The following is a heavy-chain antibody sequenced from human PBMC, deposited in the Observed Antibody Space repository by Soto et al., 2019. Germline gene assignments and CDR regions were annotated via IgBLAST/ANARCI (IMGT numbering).Heavy chain of an antibody. D-gene: IGHD3-9*01. CDR3: VKVSRFDTWYFEH. CDR1: GFTVSTQA. V-gene: IGHV3-33*06. Sequence: QVQLVESGGGVVQPGTSLRLSCAASGFTVSTQAMHWVRQAPGEGLEWVAAIWYDGSGHWYADSVKGRFTISRDNCKNTLYLQMDSLRAEDTTFYYCVKVSRFDTWYFEHWGQGTLATVSS. CDR2: IWYDGSGH. J-gene: IGHJ4*02.